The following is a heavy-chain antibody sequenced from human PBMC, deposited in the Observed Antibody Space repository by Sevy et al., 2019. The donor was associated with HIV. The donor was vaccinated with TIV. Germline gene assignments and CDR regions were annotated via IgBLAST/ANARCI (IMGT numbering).Heavy chain of an antibody. V-gene: IGHV3-48*01. D-gene: IGHD3-10*01. CDR2: ISSSSSTI. Sequence: GGSLRLSCAASGFTFSTYSMNWVRQAPGKGLEWVAYISSSSSTIYYADSVRGRFTISRDNANKSLYLQMNSLRADDTAVYYCARGPGTGRYGMDVWGQGTTVTVSS. J-gene: IGHJ6*02. CDR3: ARGPGTGRYGMDV. CDR1: GFTFSTYS.